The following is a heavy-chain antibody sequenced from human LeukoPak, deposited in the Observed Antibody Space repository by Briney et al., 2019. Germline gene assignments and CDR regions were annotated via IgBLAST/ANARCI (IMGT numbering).Heavy chain of an antibody. CDR3: ARDSGSYGWVNWFDP. D-gene: IGHD1-26*01. CDR2: INPSGGST. Sequence: GASVKVSCKASGYTFTSYYMHWVRQAPGQGLEWMGIINPSGGSTSYAQKFQGRVTMTRDTSTSTVYMELSSLRSEDTAVYYCARDSGSYGWVNWFDPWGQGTLVTVSS. J-gene: IGHJ5*02. V-gene: IGHV1-46*01. CDR1: GYTFTSYY.